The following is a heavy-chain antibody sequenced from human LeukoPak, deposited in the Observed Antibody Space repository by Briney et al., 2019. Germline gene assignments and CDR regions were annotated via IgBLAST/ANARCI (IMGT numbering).Heavy chain of an antibody. D-gene: IGHD4-17*01. CDR1: GFTFSKYA. CDR2: ISPSDGNT. Sequence: PGGSLRLSCAASGFTFSKYAMSWVRQAPGKGLEWVSAISPSDGNTFYADSVKGRFTISRDNSKNTLSLQMNSLRAEDTALYYRVKDSSVPYGMTEWGQGTLVTVSS. J-gene: IGHJ4*02. V-gene: IGHV3-23*01. CDR3: VKDSSVPYGMTE.